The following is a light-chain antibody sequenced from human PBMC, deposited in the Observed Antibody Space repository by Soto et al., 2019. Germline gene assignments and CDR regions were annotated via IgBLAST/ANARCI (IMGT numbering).Light chain of an antibody. CDR3: MQTTQFPHT. CDR2: KIS. CDR1: QSLVHTDGNTY. J-gene: IGKJ2*01. V-gene: IGKV2-24*01. Sequence: DIVMTQTPLSSPVTLGQPASISCRSIQSLVHTDGNTYLSWLQQRPGQPPRLLISKISDRVSGVPERFSGSGAGTDFTLKISRVEAEDVGVYYCMQTTQFPHTFGQGTKLEIK.